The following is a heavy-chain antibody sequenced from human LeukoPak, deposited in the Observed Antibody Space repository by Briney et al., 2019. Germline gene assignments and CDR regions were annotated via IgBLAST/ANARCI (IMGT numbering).Heavy chain of an antibody. J-gene: IGHJ4*02. Sequence: SETLSLTCTVSGGSISSSSYYWGWIRQPPGKGLEWIGRIYYSGSTYYNPSLKSRVTISVDTSKNQFSLKLSSVTAADTAVYYCARDGREPAYYYDSSGYYNWGQGTLVTVSS. D-gene: IGHD3-22*01. V-gene: IGHV4-39*07. CDR1: GGSISSSSYY. CDR3: ARDGREPAYYYDSSGYYN. CDR2: IYYSGST.